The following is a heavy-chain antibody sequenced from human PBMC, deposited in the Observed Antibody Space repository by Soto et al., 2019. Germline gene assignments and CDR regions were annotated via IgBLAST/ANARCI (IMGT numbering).Heavy chain of an antibody. CDR3: ASARWDY. J-gene: IGHJ4*02. V-gene: IGHV4-34*01. CDR2: VYYTGST. Sequence: PSETLSLTCAVSGGPFNSNYWSWVRQPPGKGLEWIGEVYYTGSTNYNPSLKSRVTISADTSQKQFSLKLTSVTAADTARYYCASARWDYWGQGTLVTVSS. CDR1: GGPFNSNY.